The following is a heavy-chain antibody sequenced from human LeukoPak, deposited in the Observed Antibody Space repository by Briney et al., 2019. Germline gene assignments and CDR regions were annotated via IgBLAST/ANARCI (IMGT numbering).Heavy chain of an antibody. J-gene: IGHJ4*02. CDR1: GYTFTSYG. D-gene: IGHD3-3*01. CDR3: ARGADLPGGLITIFGVVITAFDY. CDR2: ISAYNGNT. V-gene: IGHV1-18*01. Sequence: EASVKVSCKASGYTFTSYGISWVRQAPGQGLEWMGWISAYNGNTNYAQKLQGRVTMTTDTSTSTAYMELRSLRSDDTAVYYCARGADLPGGLITIFGVVITAFDYWGQGTLVTVSS.